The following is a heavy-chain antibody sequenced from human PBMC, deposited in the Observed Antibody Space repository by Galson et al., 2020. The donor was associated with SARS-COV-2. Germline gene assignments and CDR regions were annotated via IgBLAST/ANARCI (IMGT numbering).Heavy chain of an antibody. D-gene: IGHD5-12*01. CDR3: ARSYNGQAGNDNWFDP. CDR1: GGSISSYY. J-gene: IGHJ5*02. V-gene: IGHV4-59*01. CDR2: IYYSGST. Sequence: SETLSLTCTVSGGSISSYYWSWIRQPPGKGLEWIGYIYYSGSTNYNPSLKSRVTISVDTSKNQFSLKLSSVTAADTAVYYCARSYNGQAGNDNWFDPWGQGTLVTVSS.